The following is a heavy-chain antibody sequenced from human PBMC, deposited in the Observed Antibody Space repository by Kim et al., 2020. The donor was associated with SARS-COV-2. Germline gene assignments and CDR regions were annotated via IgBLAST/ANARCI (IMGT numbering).Heavy chain of an antibody. CDR2: IYPGDSDT. CDR3: ARDIVVVPATSGWSYDSDYYYGMDI. D-gene: IGHD2-2*01. CDR1: GYSFTSYW. V-gene: IGHV5-51*01. Sequence: GESLKISCKGSGYSFTSYWIGLVRQMPGKGLEWMGIIYPGDSDTRYSPSFQGQVTISADKYISTAYLQWSSLKASDTAMYYCARDIVVVPATSGWSYDSDYYYGMDIWGQGNTVTVSS. J-gene: IGHJ6*02.